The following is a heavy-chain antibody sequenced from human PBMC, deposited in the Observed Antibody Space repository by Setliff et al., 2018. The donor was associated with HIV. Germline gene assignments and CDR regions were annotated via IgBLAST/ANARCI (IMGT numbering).Heavy chain of an antibody. Sequence: ASVKVSCKASSSTFNSHTINWVRQAPGQGLDWMGRIIPILGVANYAQRFQGKATITADKSTGTAYMELTSLRFDDTAMYYCVRGVQSPPHYSYYYMDVWGEGTMVTVSS. CDR1: SSTFNSHT. V-gene: IGHV1-69*02. J-gene: IGHJ6*03. CDR2: IIPILGVA. D-gene: IGHD3-3*01. CDR3: VRGVQSPPHYSYYYMDV.